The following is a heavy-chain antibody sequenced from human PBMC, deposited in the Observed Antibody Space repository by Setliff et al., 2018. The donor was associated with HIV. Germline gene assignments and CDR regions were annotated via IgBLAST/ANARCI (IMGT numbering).Heavy chain of an antibody. CDR3: AGAHYFWDRDLPQRYYYHMEV. J-gene: IGHJ6*03. CDR2: ISSSSSYK. Sequence: GSLRLSCAASGFTFSSYSMNWVRQAPGKWLEWVSSISSSSSYKFYADSVKGRFTISRDNSKNTLYLQMNSLRAEDTAVYYCAGAHYFWDRDLPQRYYYHMEVWGKGTTVTVSS. D-gene: IGHD3-3*01. CDR1: GFTFSSYS. V-gene: IGHV3-21*04.